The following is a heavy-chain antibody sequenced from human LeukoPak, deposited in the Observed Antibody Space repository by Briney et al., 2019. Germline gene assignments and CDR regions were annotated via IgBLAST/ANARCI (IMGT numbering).Heavy chain of an antibody. Sequence: GGSLRLSCAASGFSFSSYAMSWVRQAPGKGLEWVSAISGSGGSTYYADSVKGRFTISRDNSKNTLYLQMNSLRAEDTAVYYCAKDGTAYYYDSSGHYYFDYWGQGTLVTVSS. V-gene: IGHV3-23*01. CDR2: ISGSGGST. CDR3: AKDGTAYYYDSSGHYYFDY. D-gene: IGHD3-22*01. J-gene: IGHJ4*02. CDR1: GFSFSSYA.